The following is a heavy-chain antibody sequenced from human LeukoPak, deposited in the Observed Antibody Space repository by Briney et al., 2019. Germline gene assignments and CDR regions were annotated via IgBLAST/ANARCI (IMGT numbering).Heavy chain of an antibody. CDR3: ARSKDLRYFDWSGKNAFDP. CDR1: GYSFSSYW. J-gene: IGHJ5*02. D-gene: IGHD3-9*01. V-gene: IGHV5-51*01. CDR2: IYPGDSDT. Sequence: GESLKISCKGSGYSFSSYWIGWVRQMPGKGLEWMGIIYPGDSDTRYSPSFQGQVTISVDKSISTAYLQWTSLKASDTAMYYCARSKDLRYFDWSGKNAFDPWGQGTQVTVSS.